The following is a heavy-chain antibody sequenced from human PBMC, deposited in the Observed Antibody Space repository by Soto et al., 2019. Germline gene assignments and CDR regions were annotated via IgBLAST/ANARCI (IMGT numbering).Heavy chain of an antibody. D-gene: IGHD5-18*01. J-gene: IGHJ5*02. CDR1: GLSISSVDFY. Sequence: SETLSLISPLPGLSISSVDFYLSWILQPPGKGLEWIGYIYYSGSTYYNPSLKSRVTISVDTSKNQFSLKLSSVTAADTAVYYCAGGCGIQLWLTRIGWFDPWGQGTLVTVSS. CDR2: IYYSGST. V-gene: IGHV4-30-4*01. CDR3: AGGCGIQLWLTRIGWFDP.